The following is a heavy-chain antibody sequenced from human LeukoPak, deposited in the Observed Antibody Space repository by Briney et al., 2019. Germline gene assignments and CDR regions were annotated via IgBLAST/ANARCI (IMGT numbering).Heavy chain of an antibody. J-gene: IGHJ3*02. D-gene: IGHD6-19*01. CDR2: IRSKAYGGTT. V-gene: IGHV3-49*04. Sequence: GGSLRLSCTASGFTFGDYAMSWVRQAPGKGLEWVGFIRSKAYGGTTEYAASVKGRFTISRDDSKSIAYLQMNSLKTEDTAVYYCTRDGSGWYLDAFDIWGQGIMVTVSS. CDR3: TRDGSGWYLDAFDI. CDR1: GFTFGDYA.